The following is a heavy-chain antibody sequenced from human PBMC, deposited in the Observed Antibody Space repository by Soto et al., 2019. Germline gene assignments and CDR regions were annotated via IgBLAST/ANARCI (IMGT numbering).Heavy chain of an antibody. Sequence: QVQLVQSGAEVEKPGSSVKVSCKASGGTLNKHAITWVRRAPGQGLEWLGGIIPMFGIPNYPEKFQGRVNITADDPKNTSHMELHSLTSDDTAVYYCARGGTSGWLKGAYDVWGQGTMVTVSS. D-gene: IGHD6-13*01. CDR3: ARGGTSGWLKGAYDV. CDR2: IIPMFGIP. J-gene: IGHJ3*01. V-gene: IGHV1-69*19. CDR1: GGTLNKHA.